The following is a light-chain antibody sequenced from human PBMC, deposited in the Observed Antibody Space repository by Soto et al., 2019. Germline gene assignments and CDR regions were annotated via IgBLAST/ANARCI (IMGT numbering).Light chain of an antibody. CDR1: SSDIGGYNY. V-gene: IGLV2-14*01. CDR3: NSYTSSSTLYV. Sequence: QSALTQPASVSGSPEQSITISCTGTSSDIGGYNYVSWYQQHPGKAPKLMLYEVSNRPSGVSNRFSGFKSGNTASLTITGLQAEDEADYYCNSYTSSSTLYVFGTGTKLTVL. CDR2: EVS. J-gene: IGLJ1*01.